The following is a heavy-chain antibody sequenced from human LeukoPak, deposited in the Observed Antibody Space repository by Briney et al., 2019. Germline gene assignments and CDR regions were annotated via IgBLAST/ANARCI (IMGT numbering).Heavy chain of an antibody. CDR2: INHSGST. CDR1: GGSFSGYY. Sequence: SETLSLTCAVYGGSFSGYYWSWMRQPPGKGLEWIGEINHSGSTNYNPSLKSRVTISVDTSKNQFSLKLSSVTAADTAVYYCAREPGYDSSGYSDYWGQGTLVTVSS. CDR3: AREPGYDSSGYSDY. D-gene: IGHD3-22*01. V-gene: IGHV4-34*01. J-gene: IGHJ4*02.